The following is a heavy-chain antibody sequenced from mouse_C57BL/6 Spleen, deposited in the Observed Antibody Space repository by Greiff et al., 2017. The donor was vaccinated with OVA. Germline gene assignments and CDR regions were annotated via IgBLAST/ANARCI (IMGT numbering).Heavy chain of an antibody. D-gene: IGHD1-1*01. V-gene: IGHV14-4*01. CDR2: IDPENGDT. Sequence: EVQLQQSGAELVRPGASVKLSCTASGFNIKDDYMHWVKQRPEQGLEWIGWIDPENGDTEYASKFQGKATITADTSSNTAYLQLSSLTSEDTAVYYCTTETTGRYWGQGTTLTVSA. J-gene: IGHJ2*01. CDR3: TTETTGRY. CDR1: GFNIKDDY.